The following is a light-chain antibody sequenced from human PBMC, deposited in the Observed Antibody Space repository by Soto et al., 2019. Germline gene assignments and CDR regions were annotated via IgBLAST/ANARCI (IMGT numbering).Light chain of an antibody. J-gene: IGKJ3*01. V-gene: IGKV1-39*01. CDR2: GAS. Sequence: DIQMTQSPSYLSASVGGTVTITCRASQSIDNYLNWYQHEPGKAPKLLIYGASTLQSGVPSRFSGSGSGTDFTLTIASLQPEDFATYYCQQSSSTPLTFGPGTTVHVE. CDR3: QQSSSTPLT. CDR1: QSIDNY.